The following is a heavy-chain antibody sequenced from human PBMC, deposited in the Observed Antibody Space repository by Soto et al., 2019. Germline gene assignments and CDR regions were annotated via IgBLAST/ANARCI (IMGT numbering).Heavy chain of an antibody. CDR3: ARGIEGWYQGRYYYGMDV. CDR1: GASISSGSYY. Sequence: SETLSLTCTVSGASISSGSYYWGWIRQPPGKGLEWIGTIYYSANTYYNPSLKSRVTISVDTSKNQISLKLSSVTAADTAVYYCARGIEGWYQGRYYYGMDVWGQGTTVTVSS. V-gene: IGHV4-39*07. CDR2: IYYSANT. D-gene: IGHD6-19*01. J-gene: IGHJ6*02.